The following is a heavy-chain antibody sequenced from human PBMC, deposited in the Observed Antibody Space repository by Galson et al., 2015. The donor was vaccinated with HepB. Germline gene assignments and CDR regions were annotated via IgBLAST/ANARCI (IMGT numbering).Heavy chain of an antibody. J-gene: IGHJ4*02. D-gene: IGHD2/OR15-2a*01. Sequence: SLRLSCAASGFTFGDYAMAWVRQAPGKGLEWLSGIGRFGENIYYADSVKGRFTIFRDNSKNTLYLQMNSLGAEDTAVYYCVGAYFFDYWGQGTLVTVSS. V-gene: IGHV3-23*01. CDR1: GFTFGDYA. CDR3: VGAYFFDY. CDR2: IGRFGENI.